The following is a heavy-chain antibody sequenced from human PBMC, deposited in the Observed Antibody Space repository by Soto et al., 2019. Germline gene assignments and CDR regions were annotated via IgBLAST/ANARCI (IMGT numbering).Heavy chain of an antibody. J-gene: IGHJ4*02. D-gene: IGHD4-17*01. CDR2: IKGDEITT. V-gene: IGHV3-74*01. CDR3: ARGLYGAYGQDF. CDR1: GFTFSNYW. Sequence: EVQLVESGENLVQPGGSLRLSCAASGFTFSNYWIHWVRQAPGKGLVWVSRIKGDEITTNYADSVKGRFTISRDNAKNTVFLQRHSLRAEDTALYYCARGLYGAYGQDFWGQGILVTVSS.